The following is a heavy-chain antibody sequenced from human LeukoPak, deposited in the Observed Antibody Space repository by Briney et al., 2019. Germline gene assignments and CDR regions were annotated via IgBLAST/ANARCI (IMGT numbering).Heavy chain of an antibody. CDR1: GFTFRIHA. CDR2: ISGSGGST. V-gene: IGHV3-23*01. CDR3: AKSLGIVATLAIDY. Sequence: PGGSLRLSCAASGFTFRIHAMSWVRQAPGKGLEWVSAISGSGGSTYYADSVKGRFTISRDNSKNTLYLQMNSLRAEDTAVYYCAKSLGIVATLAIDYWGQGTLVTVSS. J-gene: IGHJ4*02. D-gene: IGHD5-12*01.